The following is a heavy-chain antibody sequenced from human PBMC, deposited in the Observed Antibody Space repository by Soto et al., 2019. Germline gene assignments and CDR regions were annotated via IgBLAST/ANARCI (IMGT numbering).Heavy chain of an antibody. D-gene: IGHD3-22*01. CDR2: IYYSGST. CDR1: GGSISSSSYY. J-gene: IGHJ6*03. CDR3: ARLGGGYFRYYYYMDV. Sequence: PSETLSLTCTVSGGSISSSSYYWGWIRQPPGKGLEWIGSIYYSGSTYYNPSLKSRVTISVDTSKNQFSLKLSSVTAADTAVYYCARLGGGYFRYYYYMDVWGKGTTVTVSS. V-gene: IGHV4-39*01.